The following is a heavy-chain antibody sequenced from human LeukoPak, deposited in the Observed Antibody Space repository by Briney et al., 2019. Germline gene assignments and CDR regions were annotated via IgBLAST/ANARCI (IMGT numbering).Heavy chain of an antibody. CDR2: IYSGGST. Sequence: SGGSLRLSCAASGFTVSSNYMSWVRQAPGKGLEWVSVIYSGGSTYYADSVKGRFTTSRDNSKNTLYLQMNSLRAEDTAVYYCARSQGPSGWYSYWGQGTLVTVSS. CDR1: GFTVSSNY. V-gene: IGHV3-66*02. J-gene: IGHJ4*02. CDR3: ARSQGPSGWYSY. D-gene: IGHD6-19*01.